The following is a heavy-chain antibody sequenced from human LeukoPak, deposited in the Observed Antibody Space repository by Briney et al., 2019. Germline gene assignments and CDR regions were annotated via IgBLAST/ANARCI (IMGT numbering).Heavy chain of an antibody. CDR2: XXXXGGST. V-gene: IGHV3-23*01. D-gene: IGHD3-10*01. Sequence: GGSLRLSCAASGFTFSSYAMSWVRQAPGKGXXXXXXXXXXGGSTYYADSVKGRFTISRDNSKNTLYLQMNSLRAEDTAVYYCAKDYYGSGSLYWTGFDYWGQGTLVTVSS. CDR3: AKDYYGSGSLYWTGFDY. CDR1: GFTFSSYA. J-gene: IGHJ4*02.